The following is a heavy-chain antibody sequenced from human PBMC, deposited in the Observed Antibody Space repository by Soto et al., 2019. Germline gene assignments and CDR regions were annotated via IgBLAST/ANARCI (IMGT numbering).Heavy chain of an antibody. V-gene: IGHV3-23*01. CDR2: ISGSGGST. CDR3: AKDPGYYGSGSTSWFDP. CDR1: GFTFSSYA. D-gene: IGHD3-10*01. Sequence: QPGGSLRLSCAASGFTFSSYAMSWVRQAPGKGLEWVSAISGSGGSTYYADSVKGRFTISRDNSKNTLYLQMNSLRAEDTAVYYCAKDPGYYGSGSTSWFDPWGQGTLVTVSS. J-gene: IGHJ5*02.